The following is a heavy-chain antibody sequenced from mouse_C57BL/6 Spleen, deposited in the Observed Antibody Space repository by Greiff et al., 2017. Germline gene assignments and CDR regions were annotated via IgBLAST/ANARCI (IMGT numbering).Heavy chain of an antibody. CDR3: AIPLTTVVVGVGVWYFDV. J-gene: IGHJ1*03. D-gene: IGHD1-1*01. CDR2: IDPANGNT. V-gene: IGHV14-3*01. Sequence: VQLQQSVAELVRPGASVKLSCTASGFNIKNTYMHWVKQRPEQGLEWIGRIDPANGNTKYAPKFQGKATITADTSSNTAYLQLSSLTSEDTAIYYCAIPLTTVVVGVGVWYFDVWGTGTTVTVSS. CDR1: GFNIKNTY.